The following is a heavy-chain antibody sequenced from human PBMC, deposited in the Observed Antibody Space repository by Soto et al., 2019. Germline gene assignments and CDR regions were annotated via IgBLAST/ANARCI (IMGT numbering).Heavy chain of an antibody. CDR3: ARDCSSTSCYTRWDY. CDR1: GYTFTSYD. D-gene: IGHD2-2*02. V-gene: IGHV1-8*01. CDR2: MKPNSGNT. J-gene: IGHJ4*02. Sequence: QVQLVQSGAEVKKPGASVKVSCKASGYTFTSYDINWVRQATGQGLEWMGWMKPNSGNTGYAQKVQGRITKTRNTSINPADMELSSLRSDDTAVYYCARDCSSTSCYTRWDYWGQGTLVTVSS.